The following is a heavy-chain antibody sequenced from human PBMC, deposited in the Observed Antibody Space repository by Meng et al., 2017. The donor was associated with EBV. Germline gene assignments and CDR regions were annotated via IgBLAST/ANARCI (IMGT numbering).Heavy chain of an antibody. CDR3: ARAEIAAAGRLDY. J-gene: IGHJ4*02. Sequence: GRLVRSGAGVKKPGSSVKASCKASGGTFSSYAISWVRQAPGQGLEWMGGIIPIFGTANYAQKFQGRVTITADKSTSTAYMELSSLRSEDTAVYYCARAEIAAAGRLDYWGQGTLVTVSS. CDR1: GGTFSSYA. V-gene: IGHV1-69*06. D-gene: IGHD6-13*01. CDR2: IIPIFGTA.